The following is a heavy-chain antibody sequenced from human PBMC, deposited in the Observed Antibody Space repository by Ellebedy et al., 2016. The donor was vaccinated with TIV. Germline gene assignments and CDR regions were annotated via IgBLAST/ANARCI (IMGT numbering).Heavy chain of an antibody. D-gene: IGHD3-3*01. V-gene: IGHV3-7*01. CDR2: IKQDGSEK. CDR3: ARWIDDFWSGSILFDY. Sequence: GGSLRLXXAASGFTFSSYAMHWVRQAPGKGLEWVANIKQDGSEKYYVDSVKGRFTISRDNAKNSLYLQMNSLRAEDTAVYYCARWIDDFWSGSILFDYWGQGTLVTVSS. CDR1: GFTFSSYA. J-gene: IGHJ4*02.